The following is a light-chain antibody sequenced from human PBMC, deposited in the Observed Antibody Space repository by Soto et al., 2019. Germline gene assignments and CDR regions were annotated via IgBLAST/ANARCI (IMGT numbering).Light chain of an antibody. CDR3: QVWDGSSDHII. CDR2: DDT. V-gene: IGLV3-21*02. Sequence: SSELTQPPSVSVAPGQTARISCGGDNIGSKTVHWYQQKPGQAPVLVVYDDTDRPSGIPERFSGSNSGDTATLTISRVEAGDEADYYCQVWDGSSDHIIFGGGTKLTVL. J-gene: IGLJ2*01. CDR1: NIGSKT.